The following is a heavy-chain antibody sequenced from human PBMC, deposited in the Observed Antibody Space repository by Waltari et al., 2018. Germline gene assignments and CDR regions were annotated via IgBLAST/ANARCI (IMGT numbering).Heavy chain of an antibody. V-gene: IGHV3-11*01. J-gene: IGHJ4*02. D-gene: IGHD3-10*01. CDR1: GFSFSDYY. CDR3: TRPPGDRRRDY. CDR2: ISGSGSTV. Sequence: QVQLVDSGGGLAKPGGSLRLSCAASGFSFSDYYMGWIRQAPGKGLEWISYISGSGSTVYYADPVKGRFSISRDNGKNSLYLQMNNLRAEDTAVYYCTRPPGDRRRDYWGQGTLVTVSS.